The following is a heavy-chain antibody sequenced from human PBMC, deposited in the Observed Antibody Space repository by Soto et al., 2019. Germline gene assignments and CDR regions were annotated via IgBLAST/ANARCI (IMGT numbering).Heavy chain of an antibody. CDR1: GFTFSSYS. CDR3: ARGLYYYDSRGYWGY. D-gene: IGHD3-22*01. V-gene: IGHV3-48*02. J-gene: IGHJ4*02. CDR2: ISSSSSTI. Sequence: SGGSLRLSCAASGFTFSSYSMNWVRQAPGKGLEWVSYISSSSSTIYYADSVKGRFTISRDNAKNSLYLQMNSLRDEDTAVYYYARGLYYYDSRGYWGYWGQGTLVTVSS.